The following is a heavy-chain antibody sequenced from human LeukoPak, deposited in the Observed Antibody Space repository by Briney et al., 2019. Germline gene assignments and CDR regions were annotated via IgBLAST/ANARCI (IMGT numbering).Heavy chain of an antibody. CDR1: GFTVSSNY. CDR3: ARGAGSGTNWVRGYLYY. J-gene: IGHJ4*02. CDR2: IYSGGST. V-gene: IGHV3-53*01. D-gene: IGHD3-10*01. Sequence: QPGGSLRLSCAASGFTVSSNYRSWVRQAPGKGLEWVSVIYSGGSTYYADSVKGRFTISRDNSKNTLYLQMNSLRAEDTAVYYCARGAGSGTNWVRGYLYYWGQGTLVTVSS.